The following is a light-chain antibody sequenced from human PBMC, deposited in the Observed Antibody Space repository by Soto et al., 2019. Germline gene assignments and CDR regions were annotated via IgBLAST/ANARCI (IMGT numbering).Light chain of an antibody. V-gene: IGKV1-5*03. J-gene: IGKJ1*01. Sequence: DIQMTHSPSTLSASVGDRVAMTCRASQSVSTWLAWYQQKPGKAPKLLIYKASNLESGVPSRFTGSGSGTEFTLTISSLQPDDFATYYCQQYNSWTFGQGTKVDIK. CDR3: QQYNSWT. CDR1: QSVSTW. CDR2: KAS.